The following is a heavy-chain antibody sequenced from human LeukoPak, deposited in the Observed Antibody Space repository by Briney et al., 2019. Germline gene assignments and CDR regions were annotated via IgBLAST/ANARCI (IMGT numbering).Heavy chain of an antibody. J-gene: IGHJ4*02. Sequence: ASVKVSCKASGYTFTGYYMHWVRQAPGQGLEWMGWINPNSGGTNYAQKFQGRVTMTRDTSISTAYTELSRLRSDDTAVYYCARLRFLEPPYGDYWGQGTLVTVSS. D-gene: IGHD3-3*01. CDR3: ARLRFLEPPYGDY. CDR2: INPNSGGT. CDR1: GYTFTGYY. V-gene: IGHV1-2*02.